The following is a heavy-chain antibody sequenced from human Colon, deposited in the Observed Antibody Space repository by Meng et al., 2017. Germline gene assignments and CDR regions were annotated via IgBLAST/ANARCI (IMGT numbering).Heavy chain of an antibody. D-gene: IGHD2-2*01. CDR2: MYNSEST. V-gene: IGHV4-31*03. CDR1: RGSIRSGGYY. J-gene: IGHJ5*02. Sequence: QLQLQESGPGLVKPSQTLSLTCTVSRGSIRSGGYYWSWIRQHPGKGLEWIGFMYNSESTYYNPSLKSRVTISVDTSENHFSLQLRSVTAADTALYYCARQVPENNWFDPWGQGTLVTVSS. CDR3: ARQVPENNWFDP.